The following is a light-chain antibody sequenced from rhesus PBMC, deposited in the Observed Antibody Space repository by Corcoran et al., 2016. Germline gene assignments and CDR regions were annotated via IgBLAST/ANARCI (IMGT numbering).Light chain of an antibody. CDR1: QGISSW. Sequence: DIQMTQSPSSLSASVGDKVTITCRASQGISSWLAWYQQKPGKAPKLLIYTASSLQSGVPSLVSGSGSGTDFTRPINSLQPEDFATYYCLQYSSSPWTFGQGTKVEIK. J-gene: IGKJ1*01. CDR3: LQYSSSPWT. CDR2: TAS. V-gene: IGKV1-22*01.